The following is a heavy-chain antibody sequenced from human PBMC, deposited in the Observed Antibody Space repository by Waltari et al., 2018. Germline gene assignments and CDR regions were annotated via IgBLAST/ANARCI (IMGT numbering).Heavy chain of an antibody. D-gene: IGHD2-15*01. Sequence: QLQLQESGPGLVKPSETLSLTCTVSGGSISSSSYYWGWIRQPPGKGLEWIGSIYYSGSTYYNPSLKSRVTISVDTSKNQFSLKLSSVTAADTAVYYCARVDRVAGAPRGDYWGQGTLVTVSS. CDR2: IYYSGST. CDR1: GGSISSSSYY. J-gene: IGHJ4*02. V-gene: IGHV4-39*01. CDR3: ARVDRVAGAPRGDY.